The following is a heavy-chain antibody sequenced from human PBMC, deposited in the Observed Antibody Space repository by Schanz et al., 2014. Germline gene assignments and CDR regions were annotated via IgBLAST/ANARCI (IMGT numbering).Heavy chain of an antibody. J-gene: IGHJ4*02. CDR3: ARDRRNADLDY. V-gene: IGHV3-48*01. Sequence: EVHLLDSGGGLVQPGGSLRLSCAASGFTFSGYSFNWVRQAPGKGLEWISYITYNGGTIYYADSVKGRFTISRDNAKNSLYLEMNSLRAEDTALYYCARDRRNADLDYWGQGTLVTVSS. CDR2: ITYNGGTI. D-gene: IGHD1-1*01. CDR1: GFTFSGYS.